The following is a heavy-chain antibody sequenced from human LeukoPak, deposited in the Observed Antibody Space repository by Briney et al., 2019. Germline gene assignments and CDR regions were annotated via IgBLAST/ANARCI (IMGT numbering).Heavy chain of an antibody. V-gene: IGHV1-2*02. D-gene: IGHD3-22*01. CDR1: GYTFTGYY. Sequence: ASVKVSCKASGYTFTGYYMHWVRQAPGQGLEWMGWINPNSGGTNYAQKFQGRVTMTRDTSISTAYMELSRLRSDDTAVYYCARSGSGYYYPPYDYWGQGALVTVSS. J-gene: IGHJ4*02. CDR2: INPNSGGT. CDR3: ARSGSGYYYPPYDY.